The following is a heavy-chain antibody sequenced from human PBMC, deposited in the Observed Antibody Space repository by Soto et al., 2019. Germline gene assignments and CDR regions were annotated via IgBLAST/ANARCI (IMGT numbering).Heavy chain of an antibody. CDR3: AREAYQLLNYYYYGTDV. V-gene: IGHV1-69*02. D-gene: IGHD2-2*01. CDR1: GGTFSSYT. CDR2: IIPILGIA. J-gene: IGHJ6*02. Sequence: SVKVSCKASGGTFSSYTISWVRQAPGQGLEWMGRIIPILGIANYAQKFQGRVTITADKSTSTAYMELSSLRSEDTAVYYCAREAYQLLNYYYYGTDVWGQGTTVTVSS.